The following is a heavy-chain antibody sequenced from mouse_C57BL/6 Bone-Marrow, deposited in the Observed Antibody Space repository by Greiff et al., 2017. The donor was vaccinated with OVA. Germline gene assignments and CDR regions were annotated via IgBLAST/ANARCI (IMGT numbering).Heavy chain of an antibody. CDR2: IDPSDSDT. CDR3: ARDSSGPYYFDY. Sequence: VQLQQPGAELVRPGSSVKLSCKASGYTFTSYWMHWVKQRPIQGLEWIGNIDPSDSDTHYNQKFKDKATLTVDKSSSTAYMQLSSLTSEDSAVYYCARDSSGPYYFDYWGQGTTLTVSS. D-gene: IGHD3-2*02. J-gene: IGHJ2*01. V-gene: IGHV1-52*01. CDR1: GYTFTSYW.